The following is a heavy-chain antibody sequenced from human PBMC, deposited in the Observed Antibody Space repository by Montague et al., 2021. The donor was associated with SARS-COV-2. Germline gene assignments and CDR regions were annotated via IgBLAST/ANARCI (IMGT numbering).Heavy chain of an antibody. J-gene: IGHJ5*02. D-gene: IGHD2-2*01. CDR1: GGSISSYY. Sequence: SETLSLTCSVSGGSISSYYWSWIRQPAGKGLEWIGRIYTSGSTNFNPSLTSRVTMSVDTSKNQFSLKLSSVAAADTAVYYCARDVCVPLTPPYSWFDPWGQGTLVTVSS. V-gene: IGHV4-4*07. CDR2: IYTSGST. CDR3: ARDVCVPLTPPYSWFDP.